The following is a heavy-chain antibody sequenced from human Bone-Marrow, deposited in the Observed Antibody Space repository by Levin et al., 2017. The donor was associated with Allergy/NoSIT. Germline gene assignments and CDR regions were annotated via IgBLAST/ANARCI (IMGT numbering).Heavy chain of an antibody. V-gene: IGHV3-33*01. CDR2: IWYDGSNK. CDR3: ARDYVDTAMVSLDAFDI. D-gene: IGHD5-18*01. Sequence: SCAASGFTFSSYGMHWVRQAPGKGLEWVAVIWYDGSNKYYADSVKGRFTISRDNSKNTLYLQMNSLRAEDTAVYYCARDYVDTAMVSLDAFDIWGQGTMVTVSS. J-gene: IGHJ3*02. CDR1: GFTFSSYG.